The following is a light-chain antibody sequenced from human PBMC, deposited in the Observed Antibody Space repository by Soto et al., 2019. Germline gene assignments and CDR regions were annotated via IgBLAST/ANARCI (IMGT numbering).Light chain of an antibody. V-gene: IGKV3-20*01. Sequence: EIVLTQSPGTLSLSPGEGATLSCRASQSVSGSYLAWYQQKPGQAPRLLIYGASNRATGVPDRFSGSESGTDFTLTIDRLEPEDFVLYYCQQYGSSPPYTFGQGTRLEIK. CDR3: QQYGSSPPYT. CDR2: GAS. J-gene: IGKJ2*01. CDR1: QSVSGSY.